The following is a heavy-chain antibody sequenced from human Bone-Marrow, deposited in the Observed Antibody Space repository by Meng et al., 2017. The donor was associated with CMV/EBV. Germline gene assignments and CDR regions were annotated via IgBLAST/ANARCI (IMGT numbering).Heavy chain of an antibody. D-gene: IGHD2-15*01. CDR3: ARRSPDIVVVVAATPLSRRRYWFDP. Sequence: SETLSLTCAVYGGSFSGYYWSWIRQPPGKGLEWIGEINHSGSTNYNPSLMSRVTISVDTSKNQFSLKLSSVTAADTAVYYCARRSPDIVVVVAATPLSRRRYWFDPWGQGTLVTVSS. CDR2: INHSGST. J-gene: IGHJ5*02. CDR1: GGSFSGYY. V-gene: IGHV4-34*01.